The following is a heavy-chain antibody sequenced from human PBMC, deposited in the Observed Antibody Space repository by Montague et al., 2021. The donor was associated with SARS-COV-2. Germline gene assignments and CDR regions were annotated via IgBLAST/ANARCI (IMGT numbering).Heavy chain of an antibody. CDR2: IYHDGNT. D-gene: IGHD3-22*01. CDR1: GDSIGSSSYY. CDR3: ARGPKMGGSGYYYN. J-gene: IGHJ1*01. V-gene: IGHV4-39*01. Sequence: SETLSFTCTVSGDSIGSSSYYWGWIRQPPGKGLEWIGSIYHDGNTYYNPSLKTRVSLSIDERKNQFSLKFYSVTVADTAVYSCARGPKMGGSGYYYNWGQGILATVSS.